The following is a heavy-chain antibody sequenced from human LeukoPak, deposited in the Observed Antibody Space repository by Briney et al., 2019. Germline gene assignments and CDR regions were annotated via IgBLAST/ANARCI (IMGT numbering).Heavy chain of an antibody. D-gene: IGHD3-10*01. CDR2: IYHSGST. J-gene: IGHJ6*03. CDR1: GYSISSGYY. Sequence: PSETLSLTCTVSGYSISSGYYWGWIRQPPGKGLEWIGSIYHSGSTNYNPSLKSRVTISVDTSKNQFSLKLSSVTAADTAVYYCARLPLLWFGESLYYYYMDVWGKGTTVTISS. V-gene: IGHV4-38-2*02. CDR3: ARLPLLWFGESLYYYYMDV.